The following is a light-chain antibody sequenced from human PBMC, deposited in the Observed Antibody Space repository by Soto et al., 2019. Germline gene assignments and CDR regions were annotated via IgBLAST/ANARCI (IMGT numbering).Light chain of an antibody. CDR1: SSNIGAGHD. Sequence: QSVLTQPPSVSGAPGQRVAISCTGSSSNIGAGHDLHWYQQFPGTAPKLLIYGDNNRPSGVPDRFSGSRSGTSASLAITGLQAEDEADYFCQSFDSSLSGSLFGGGTKVTVL. CDR2: GDN. CDR3: QSFDSSLSGSL. V-gene: IGLV1-40*01. J-gene: IGLJ2*01.